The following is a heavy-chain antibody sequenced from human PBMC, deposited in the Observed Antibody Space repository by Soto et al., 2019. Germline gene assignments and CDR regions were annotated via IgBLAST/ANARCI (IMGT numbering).Heavy chain of an antibody. CDR3: AKVWHYDGWSGYRACYYYGRDV. V-gene: IGHV3-23*01. CDR1: GFTFSSYA. CDR2: ISGSGGST. Sequence: EGSLRLSCAASGFTFSSYAMSCVRQAPGKGLEWVPAISGSGGSTYYADSVKGRFTISRDNSKNTLYLQMNSLRAEDTAVYYCAKVWHYDGWSGYRACYYYGRDVRGQGPT. D-gene: IGHD3-3*01. J-gene: IGHJ6*02.